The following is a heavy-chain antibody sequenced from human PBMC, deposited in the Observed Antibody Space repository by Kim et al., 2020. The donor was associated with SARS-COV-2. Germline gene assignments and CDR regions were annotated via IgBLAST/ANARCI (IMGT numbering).Heavy chain of an antibody. D-gene: IGHD3-3*01. J-gene: IGHJ6*01. CDR2: INHSGST. CDR3: ARLGYYDFWSGNYGMDV. Sequence: SETLSLTCAVYGGSFSGYYWSWIRQPPGKGLEWIGEINHSGSTNYNPSLKSRVTISVDTSKNQFSLKLSSVTAADTAVYYCARLGYYDFWSGNYGMDV. CDR1: GGSFSGYY. V-gene: IGHV4-34*01.